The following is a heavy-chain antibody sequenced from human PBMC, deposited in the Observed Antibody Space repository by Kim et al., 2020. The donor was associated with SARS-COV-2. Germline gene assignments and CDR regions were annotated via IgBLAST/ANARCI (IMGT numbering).Heavy chain of an antibody. J-gene: IGHJ6*02. CDR1: GLNFDNSA. CDR3: ARGNYYESMSLSDYYNGMDV. D-gene: IGHD3-22*01. V-gene: IGHV3-30-3*01. CDR2: ISYDGRKT. Sequence: GGSLRLSCAASGLNFDNSAMNWVRQTPGKGLEWVAVISYDGRKTYYADSVKGRFTISRDNAKSTLYLEIKSLRVEDTALYYCARGNYYESMSLSDYYNGMDVWGQGTTVTVSS.